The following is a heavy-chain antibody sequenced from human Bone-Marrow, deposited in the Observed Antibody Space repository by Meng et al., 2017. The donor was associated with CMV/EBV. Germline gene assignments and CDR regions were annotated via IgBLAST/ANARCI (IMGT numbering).Heavy chain of an antibody. Sequence: SGFTFSRYAMHWVRQARGKGLEWVAVISYDGSNKYYADSVKGRFTISRDNSKNTLYLKMNSLRAEDTAVYYCARGVGTTGTTLLDYWGQGTLVTVSS. CDR1: GFTFSRYA. CDR3: ARGVGTTGTTLLDY. J-gene: IGHJ4*02. D-gene: IGHD1-1*01. V-gene: IGHV3-30*04. CDR2: ISYDGSNK.